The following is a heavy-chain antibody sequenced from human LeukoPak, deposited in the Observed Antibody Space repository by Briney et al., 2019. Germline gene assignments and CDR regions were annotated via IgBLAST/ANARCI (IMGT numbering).Heavy chain of an antibody. Sequence: PSETLSLTCAVYGGSFSGYYWSWIRQPAGKGLEWIGRIYTSGSTNYNPSLKSRVTMSVDTSKNQFSLKLSSVTAADTAVYYCARGLADCSGGSCIGSGYYYYYYMDVWGKGTTVTVSS. CDR2: IYTSGST. CDR1: GGSFSGYY. V-gene: IGHV4-59*10. D-gene: IGHD2-15*01. CDR3: ARGLADCSGGSCIGSGYYYYYYMDV. J-gene: IGHJ6*03.